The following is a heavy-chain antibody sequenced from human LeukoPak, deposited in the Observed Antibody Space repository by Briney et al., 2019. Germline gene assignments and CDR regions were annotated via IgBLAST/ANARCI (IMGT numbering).Heavy chain of an antibody. CDR2: ISTSGSTI. D-gene: IGHD4-23*01. V-gene: IGHV3-48*03. Sequence: GGSLRLSCAASGFTFSSYEMNWVRQAPGKGLEWVSYISTSGSTIYYADSVKGRFTISRGNAKNSLYLQMNSLRAEDTAVYYCARHGPVVTTPFDNWGQGTLVTVSS. J-gene: IGHJ4*02. CDR3: ARHGPVVTTPFDN. CDR1: GFTFSSYE.